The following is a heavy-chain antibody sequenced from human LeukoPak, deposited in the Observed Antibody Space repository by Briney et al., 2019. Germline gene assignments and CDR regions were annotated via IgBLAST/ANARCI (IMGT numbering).Heavy chain of an antibody. Sequence: GGSLRLSCAASGFTFSSYTINLGRQAPGKGLEWVSSISSSRSYIYYADSVKGRFTISRDNAKNSLYLQINNLRTEETAWYYCARDFSAPGITAANYMDVWGKGTTVTVSS. J-gene: IGHJ6*03. V-gene: IGHV3-21*01. CDR3: ARDFSAPGITAANYMDV. CDR2: ISSSRSYI. CDR1: GFTFSSYT. D-gene: IGHD1-14*01.